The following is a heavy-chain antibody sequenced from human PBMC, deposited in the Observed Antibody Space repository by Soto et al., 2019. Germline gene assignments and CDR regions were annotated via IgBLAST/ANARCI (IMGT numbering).Heavy chain of an antibody. V-gene: IGHV3-66*01. CDR3: ARRVSPSALDI. Sequence: EVQLVESGGGLVQPGGSLRLSCAASGFIVSTNYMNWVRQAPGKGLEWVSVIYSGGSTYYADSVKGRFTISRDNSKNTLYLQMNSPRAEDTAVYYCARRVSPSALDIWGQGTMVTVS. CDR2: IYSGGST. D-gene: IGHD3-10*01. CDR1: GFIVSTNY. J-gene: IGHJ3*02.